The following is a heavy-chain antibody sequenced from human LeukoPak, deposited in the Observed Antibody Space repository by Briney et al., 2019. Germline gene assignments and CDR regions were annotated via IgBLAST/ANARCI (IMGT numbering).Heavy chain of an antibody. D-gene: IGHD3-3*01. CDR3: ARDTIFGVVASYNWFDP. CDR1: GYTFTSYY. V-gene: IGHV1-46*01. CDR2: INPSGGST. Sequence: ASVKVSCKASGYTFTSYYMHWVRQAPGQGLEWMGIINPSGGSTSYAQKFQGRVTMTRDTSTSTVYMELSSLRSEDTAVYYCARDTIFGVVASYNWFDPWGQGTLVTVSS. J-gene: IGHJ5*02.